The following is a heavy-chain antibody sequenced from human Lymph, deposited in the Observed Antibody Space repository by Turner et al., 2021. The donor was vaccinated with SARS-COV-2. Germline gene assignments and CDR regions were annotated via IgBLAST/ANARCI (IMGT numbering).Heavy chain of an antibody. Sequence: EVQLVESGGGVVQPGGYLSHSCAASGFTFDDYAMHWVRQAPGKGLEWVSLISGDGGSTYYADSVKGRFTISRDDSKNSPYLQINSLRTEDTALYYCAKEGLSGRRLQFVPYFAYWGQGTLVSVSS. CDR1: GFTFDDYA. D-gene: IGHD5-12*01. J-gene: IGHJ4*02. CDR2: ISGDGGST. CDR3: AKEGLSGRRLQFVPYFAY. V-gene: IGHV3-43*02.